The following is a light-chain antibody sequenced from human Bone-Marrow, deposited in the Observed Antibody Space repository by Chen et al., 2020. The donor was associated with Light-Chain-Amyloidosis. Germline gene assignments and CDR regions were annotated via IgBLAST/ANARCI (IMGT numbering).Light chain of an antibody. CDR3: QQYGTSPLT. Sequence: DIVLTQSPGTLALSPGEGANLSCRASQTMSSNYITWYQQKFGQAPRLLIYGSSSRATGIPDRFTGSGSGTDFTLTINRLEPEDFAMYYCQQYGTSPLTFGGGTKVEIK. J-gene: IGKJ4*01. V-gene: IGKV3-20*01. CDR2: GSS. CDR1: QTMSSNY.